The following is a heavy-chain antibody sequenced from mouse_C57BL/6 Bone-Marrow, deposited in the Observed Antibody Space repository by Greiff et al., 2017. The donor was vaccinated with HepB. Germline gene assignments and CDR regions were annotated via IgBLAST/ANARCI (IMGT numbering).Heavy chain of an antibody. CDR2: ITHSGET. CDR3: AGDYDYDGPWFAY. CDR1: GFPITSGYY. J-gene: IGHJ3*01. Sequence: QVQLKESGPGLVKPSQSLFLTCSITGFPITSGYYWIWIRQSPGKPLEWMGYITHSGETFYNPSLQSPISITRETSKNQFFLQLNSVTTEDTAMYYCAGDYDYDGPWFAYWGQGTLVTVSA. V-gene: IGHV12-3*01. D-gene: IGHD2-4*01.